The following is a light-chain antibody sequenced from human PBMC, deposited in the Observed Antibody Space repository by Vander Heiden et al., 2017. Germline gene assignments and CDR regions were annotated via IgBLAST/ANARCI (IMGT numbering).Light chain of an antibody. CDR3: QQSNSFPPT. CDR2: AAS. Sequence: DIQMTQSPSSVSSSVGDRVTLTCRASHDISSWLAWYQQEPGKAPKLVIHAASTLQSGVPPRFSGSGSGTDFTLTISSLQPEDFATYYCQQSNSFPPTFGQGTKVEMK. CDR1: HDISSW. J-gene: IGKJ1*01. V-gene: IGKV1-12*01.